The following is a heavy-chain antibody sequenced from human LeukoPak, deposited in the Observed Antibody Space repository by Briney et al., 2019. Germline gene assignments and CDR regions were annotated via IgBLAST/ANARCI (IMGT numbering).Heavy chain of an antibody. V-gene: IGHV1-2*02. Sequence: GASVKVSCKASGYTFTGYYMHWVRQAPGQGLEWIGWINPNSGGTNYAQKFQGRVTMTRDTSISTAYMELSRLRSDDTAVYYCARDHGSGQESWFDPWGQGTLVTVSS. CDR3: ARDHGSGQESWFDP. D-gene: IGHD6-19*01. J-gene: IGHJ5*02. CDR1: GYTFTGYY. CDR2: INPNSGGT.